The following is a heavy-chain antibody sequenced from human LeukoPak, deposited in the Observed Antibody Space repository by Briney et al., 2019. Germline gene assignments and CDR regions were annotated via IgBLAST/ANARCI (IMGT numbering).Heavy chain of an antibody. Sequence: GESLKISCKGSGYSFTSYWIGWVRQMPGTGLEWMGLIYPGDSSTRYSPSFQGQVTISADKSISTAYLQRNSLKASDTAMYYCARLDTGGYYYYGMDVWGQGTTVTVTS. CDR3: ARLDTGGYYYYGMDV. V-gene: IGHV5-51*01. CDR1: GYSFTSYW. D-gene: IGHD3-22*01. CDR2: IYPGDSST. J-gene: IGHJ6*02.